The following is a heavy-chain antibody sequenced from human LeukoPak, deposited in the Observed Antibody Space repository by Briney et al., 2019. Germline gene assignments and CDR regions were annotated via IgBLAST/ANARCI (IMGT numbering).Heavy chain of an antibody. Sequence: PSETLSLTCTVSGGSISSYYWSWIRQPARKGLEWIGRIYTSGSTNYNPSLKSRVTMSVDTSKNQFSLKLSSVTAADTAVYYCARDGVRGLTFNWFDPWGQGTLVTVSS. CDR2: IYTSGST. D-gene: IGHD3-10*01. V-gene: IGHV4-4*07. CDR3: ARDGVRGLTFNWFDP. J-gene: IGHJ5*02. CDR1: GGSISSYY.